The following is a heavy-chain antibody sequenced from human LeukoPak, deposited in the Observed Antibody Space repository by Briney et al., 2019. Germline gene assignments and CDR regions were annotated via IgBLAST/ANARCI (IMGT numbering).Heavy chain of an antibody. CDR2: IYSGGST. CDR3: ARGGAAAGWCMDV. CDR1: GFTFSSNY. V-gene: IGHV3-66*02. J-gene: IGHJ6*02. Sequence: GGSLRLSCAASGFTFSSNYMSWVRQAPGKGLEWVSVIYSGGSTYYGDSVKGRFTISRDNSKNTLYLQMNSLRAEDTAVYYCARGGAAAGWCMDVWDQGTTVTVSS. D-gene: IGHD6-13*01.